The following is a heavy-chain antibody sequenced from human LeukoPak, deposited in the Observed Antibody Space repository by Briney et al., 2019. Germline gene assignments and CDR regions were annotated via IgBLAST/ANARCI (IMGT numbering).Heavy chain of an antibody. J-gene: IGHJ4*02. CDR1: GFIVNTYD. D-gene: IGHD5/OR15-5a*01. CDR2: FGISGTI. V-gene: IGHV3-48*01. Sequence: GGSLRLSCAASGFIVNTYDMHWVRQAPGEGPEWIAYFGISGTIYYADSVRGRFTISRDNAKNSLFLQMNSLRVDDTAIYYCAGFGVYPYWGQGTPDTVSS. CDR3: AGFGVYPY.